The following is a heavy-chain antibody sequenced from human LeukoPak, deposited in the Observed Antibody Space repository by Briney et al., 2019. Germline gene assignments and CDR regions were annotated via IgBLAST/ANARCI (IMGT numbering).Heavy chain of an antibody. J-gene: IGHJ3*02. CDR3: AREGCSSTSCYARDAFDI. CDR1: GGSFSGYY. Sequence: SETLSLTCAVYGGSFSGYYWSWIRQPPGKGLEWIGEINHSGSTNYNPSLKSRVTISVDTSKNQFSLKLSSVTAADTAVYYCAREGCSSTSCYARDAFDIWGQGTMVTVSS. V-gene: IGHV4-34*01. D-gene: IGHD2-2*01. CDR2: INHSGST.